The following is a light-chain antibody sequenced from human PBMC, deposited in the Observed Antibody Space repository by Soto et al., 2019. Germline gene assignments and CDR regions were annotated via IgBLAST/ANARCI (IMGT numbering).Light chain of an antibody. V-gene: IGKV3-15*01. Sequence: EILMTQSPATMSVSPGKRVTLSCSASQSVSSRLAWYQQKPGQVTRLLIYGASTRATGVPARVSGSGSGTEFTLTISSLQSEDFALYYCQQYNDWYPYPFGQGTKLEIK. J-gene: IGKJ2*01. CDR2: GAS. CDR1: QSVSSR. CDR3: QQYNDWYPYP.